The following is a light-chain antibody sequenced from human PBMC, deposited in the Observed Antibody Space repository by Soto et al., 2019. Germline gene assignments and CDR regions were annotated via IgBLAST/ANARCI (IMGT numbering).Light chain of an antibody. CDR3: QQYNSYPT. CDR2: KAS. CDR1: QSISSW. V-gene: IGKV1-5*03. Sequence: DIQMTQSPSTLSASVGDRVTITCRASQSISSWLAWYQQKPGKAPKLLIYKASSLESGVPSRFSGSGSGTEFTLTISSLQPDDFATYYCQQYNSYPTFGPGTKV. J-gene: IGKJ1*01.